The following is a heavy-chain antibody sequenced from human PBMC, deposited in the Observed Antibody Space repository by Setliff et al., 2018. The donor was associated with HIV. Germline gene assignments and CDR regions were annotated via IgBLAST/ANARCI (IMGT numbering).Heavy chain of an antibody. Sequence: PSETLSLTCTVSGGSISSSSYYWGWIRQPPGKGPEWIGSVYHSGKTYYNPSLKSRVTMSADTSKNQISLMLRSMTAADTAVYYCAKHDFGEGSCFDPWGQGSLVTVSS. D-gene: IGHD3-16*01. CDR2: VYHSGKT. CDR3: AKHDFGEGSCFDP. CDR1: GGSISSSSYY. J-gene: IGHJ5*02. V-gene: IGHV4-39*01.